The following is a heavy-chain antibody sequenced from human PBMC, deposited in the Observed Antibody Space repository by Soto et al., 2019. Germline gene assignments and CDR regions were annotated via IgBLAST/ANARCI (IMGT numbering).Heavy chain of an antibody. V-gene: IGHV1-3*01. CDR3: ARDILSVGPRANDAFDV. D-gene: IGHD2-8*02. CDR1: GFSFSDNL. Sequence: QVQLVQSGAEVRKPGASVNISCRASGFSFSDNLINWVRQAPGQSLEWMGWINPDYGNTRYSLTFQGRVTISRHSSASIAYVEVSDLTSEDTAVYYCARDILSVGPRANDAFDVWGQGTMVTVSS. CDR2: INPDYGNT. J-gene: IGHJ3*01.